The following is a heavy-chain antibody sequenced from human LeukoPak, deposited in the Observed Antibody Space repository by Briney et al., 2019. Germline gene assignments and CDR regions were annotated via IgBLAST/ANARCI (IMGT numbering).Heavy chain of an antibody. Sequence: PSETLSLTCTVSGYSISSGHYWGWIRQPPGKGLEWIGSIYHSGSTYYNPSLKSRVTISVDTSKNQFSLKLSSVTAADTAVYYCARDEVSMAVSWFDPWGQGTLVTVSS. D-gene: IGHD2/OR15-2a*01. CDR1: GYSISSGHY. CDR2: IYHSGST. J-gene: IGHJ5*02. CDR3: ARDEVSMAVSWFDP. V-gene: IGHV4-38-2*02.